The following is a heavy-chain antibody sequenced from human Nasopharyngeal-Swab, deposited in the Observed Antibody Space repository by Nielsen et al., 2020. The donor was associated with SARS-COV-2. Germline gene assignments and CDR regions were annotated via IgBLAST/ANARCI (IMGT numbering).Heavy chain of an antibody. J-gene: IGHJ4*02. CDR1: GFTFSSYA. CDR3: AGDLGGYFDY. V-gene: IGHV3-23*01. Sequence: GESLKISCAASGFTFSSYAMSWVRQAPGKGLEWVSAISGSGGSTYYADSVKGRFTISRDNSKNTLYLQMNSLRAEDTAVYYCAGDLGGYFDYWGRGTLVTVSS. CDR2: ISGSGGST. D-gene: IGHD3-10*01.